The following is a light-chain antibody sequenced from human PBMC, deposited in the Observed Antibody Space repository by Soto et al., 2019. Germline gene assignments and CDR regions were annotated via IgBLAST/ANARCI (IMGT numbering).Light chain of an antibody. CDR2: EVI. V-gene: IGLV2-14*01. CDR1: SSDVGGYDY. Sequence: QSALTQPASVSGSAGQSITISCTGASSDVGGYDYVSWFQQHPGRAPKLLIYEVITRPSGVSTRFSGSKSANTASLTISGLQPEDEADFYCSSFTSSRTWVFGGGTKLTVL. J-gene: IGLJ3*02. CDR3: SSFTSSRTWV.